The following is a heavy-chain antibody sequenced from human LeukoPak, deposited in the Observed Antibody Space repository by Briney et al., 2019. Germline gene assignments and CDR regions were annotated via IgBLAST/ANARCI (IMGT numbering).Heavy chain of an antibody. CDR1: GFTFSTYW. J-gene: IGHJ4*02. D-gene: IGHD5-24*01. CDR2: INSDGSRT. V-gene: IGHV3-74*01. CDR3: ARAKRDGYNCFDY. Sequence: AGGSLRLSCAASGFTFSTYWMHWVRQAPGKGLVWFSRINSDGSRTTYADSVKGRFTISRDNAKNTLFLQMNSLRAEDTAVYYCARAKRDGYNCFDYWGQGTLVTVSS.